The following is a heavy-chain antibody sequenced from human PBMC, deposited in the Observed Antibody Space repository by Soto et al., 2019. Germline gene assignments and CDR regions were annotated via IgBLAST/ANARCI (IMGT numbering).Heavy chain of an antibody. CDR3: ARYKNYYDSSGYDY. V-gene: IGHV4-31*01. Sequence: QVQLQESGPGLVKPSQTLSLTCTVSGGSISRGGYYLSWIRQHPGKGLEWIGYIYYSGSTYYNLSLKSLVNISIDTSKNQFALKLSSVTAADTAVYYCARYKNYYDSSGYDYWGQGTLVTVSS. D-gene: IGHD3-22*01. CDR2: IYYSGST. J-gene: IGHJ4*02. CDR1: GGSISRGGYY.